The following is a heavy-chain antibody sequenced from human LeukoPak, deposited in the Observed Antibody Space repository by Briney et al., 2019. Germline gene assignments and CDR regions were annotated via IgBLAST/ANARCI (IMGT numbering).Heavy chain of an antibody. CDR1: GFTFSDYW. CDR2: IKQDGSVK. D-gene: IGHD2-15*01. V-gene: IGHV3-7*03. CDR3: ARVGEYCSGVSCSSGWFDP. Sequence: GGSLRLSCAVSGFTFSDYWMSWVRQAPGKGLEWVANIKQDGSVKYYVDSVKGRFTISRDNAKNSLYLQMNSLRVEDTAIYYCARVGEYCSGVSCSSGWFDPWGQGTLVIVSS. J-gene: IGHJ5*02.